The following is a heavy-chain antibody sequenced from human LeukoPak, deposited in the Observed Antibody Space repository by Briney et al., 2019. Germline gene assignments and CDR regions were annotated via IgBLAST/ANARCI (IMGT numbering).Heavy chain of an antibody. V-gene: IGHV1-69*13. D-gene: IGHD2-2*01. CDR2: IIPIFGTA. CDR1: GGTFSNYA. CDR3: ARAALGYCSSTSCSKRGAFDI. Sequence: GASVKVSCKASGGTFSNYAINWVRQAPGQGLEWMGGIIPIFGTANYAQKFQGRVTITADESTTTAYMELSSLTSEDTAVYYCARAALGYCSSTSCSKRGAFDIWGQGTMVTVSS. J-gene: IGHJ3*02.